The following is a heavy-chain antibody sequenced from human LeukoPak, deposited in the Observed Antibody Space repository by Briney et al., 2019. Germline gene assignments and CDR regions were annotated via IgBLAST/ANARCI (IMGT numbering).Heavy chain of an antibody. J-gene: IGHJ5*02. Sequence: GASVKVSCKASGYTFTGYYMHWVRQAPGKGLEWMGGFDPEDGETIYAQKFQGRVTMTEDTSTDTAYMELSSLRSEDTAVYYCATLKGFWFDPWGQGTLVTVSS. CDR2: FDPEDGET. CDR3: ATLKGFWFDP. CDR1: GYTFTGYY. V-gene: IGHV1-24*01.